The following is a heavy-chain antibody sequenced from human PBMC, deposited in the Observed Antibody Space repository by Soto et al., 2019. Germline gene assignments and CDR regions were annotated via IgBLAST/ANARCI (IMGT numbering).Heavy chain of an antibody. CDR3: ARFTCGGECRNAYLDH. CDR2: IKEDGSEK. V-gene: IGHV3-7*01. CDR1: GFTFSSYW. Sequence: GGSLRLSCAASGFTFSSYWMSWVRQAPGKGLELVAKIKEDGSEKYYVDSVKGRFTISRDNAKNSLYLQMNSLRAEDTAVYYCARFTCGGECRNAYLDHWGQGT. D-gene: IGHD2-21*01. J-gene: IGHJ4*02.